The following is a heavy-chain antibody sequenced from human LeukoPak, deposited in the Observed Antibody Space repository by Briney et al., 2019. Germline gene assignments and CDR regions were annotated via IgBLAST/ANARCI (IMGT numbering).Heavy chain of an antibody. J-gene: IGHJ4*02. CDR3: VRLSAMLRGPEPFYYFEH. D-gene: IGHD3-10*01. V-gene: IGHV3-48*03. CDR1: GFTFSSYE. CDR2: ISSSGSTI. Sequence: GGSLRHSCAASGFTFSSYEMNWVRQAPGKGLEWVSYISSSGSTIYYADSVKGRFTISRDNAKNSLYLQMNSLRAEDTAVYYCVRLSAMLRGPEPFYYFEHWGQGTLVTVSS.